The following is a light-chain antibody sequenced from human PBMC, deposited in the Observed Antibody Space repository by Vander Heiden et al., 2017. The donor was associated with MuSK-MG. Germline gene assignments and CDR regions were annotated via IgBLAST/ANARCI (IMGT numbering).Light chain of an antibody. CDR1: SRDIADFIV. J-gene: IGLJ1*01. CDR3: SSYTKSLSYV. Sequence: QPALTQPASVSGSPGQPITISCTGTSRDIADFIVVSWYQQHPGKAPKLVIFDVSYRPSEISSRFSGSRSGNTAFLTIAGLQAEDDANYYCSSYTKSLSYVFGPGTKVTVL. CDR2: DVS. V-gene: IGLV2-14*03.